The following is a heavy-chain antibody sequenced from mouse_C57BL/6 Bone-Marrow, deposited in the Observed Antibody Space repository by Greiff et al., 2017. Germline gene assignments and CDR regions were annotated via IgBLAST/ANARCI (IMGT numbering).Heavy chain of an antibody. CDR2: IDPETGGP. D-gene: IGHD2-2*01. V-gene: IGHV1-15*01. J-gene: IGHJ3*01. Sequence: LQESGAELVRPGASVTLSCKASGYTFTDYEMHWVKQTPVHGLEWIGAIDPETGGPAYNQKFKGKAILTADKSSSTAYMELRSLTSEDSAVYYCTRWDGYDIFAYWGQGTLVTVSA. CDR3: TRWDGYDIFAY. CDR1: GYTFTDYE.